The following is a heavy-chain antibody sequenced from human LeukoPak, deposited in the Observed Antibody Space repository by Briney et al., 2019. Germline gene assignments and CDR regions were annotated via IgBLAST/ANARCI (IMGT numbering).Heavy chain of an antibody. Sequence: GGSLRLSCAASGFTFSSYEMNWVRQAPGKGLEWVSYISSSGSTIYYADSVKGRFTISRDNAKNSLYLQMNSLGAEDTAVYYCARHPPLPSAGWGQGTLVTVSS. CDR1: GFTFSSYE. CDR2: ISSSGSTI. V-gene: IGHV3-48*03. D-gene: IGHD3-10*01. J-gene: IGHJ4*02. CDR3: ARHPPLPSAG.